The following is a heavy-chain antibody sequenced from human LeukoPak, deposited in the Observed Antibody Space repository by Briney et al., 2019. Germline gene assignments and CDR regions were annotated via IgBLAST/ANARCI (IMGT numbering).Heavy chain of an antibody. V-gene: IGHV3-7*04. CDR1: GFTFSNYW. Sequence: GGSLRLSCAASGFTFSNYWMSWVRQAPGKGLEFMANIKEAGSEKYYVDSVKGLFTISRDNDKNSVHLQMNNLRAEDTAVYYCARGGGMRSWYDFDYWGQGILVTVSS. J-gene: IGHJ4*02. CDR2: IKEAGSEK. D-gene: IGHD6-13*01. CDR3: ARGGGMRSWYDFDY.